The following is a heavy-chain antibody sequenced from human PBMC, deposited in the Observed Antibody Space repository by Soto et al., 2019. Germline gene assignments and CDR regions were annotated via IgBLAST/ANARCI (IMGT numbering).Heavy chain of an antibody. CDR1: GYSFSDYW. CDR2: IYPGDSDA. V-gene: IGHV5-51*01. CDR3: ATRYSGSYYFDY. Sequence: PXESLKISCKASGYSFSDYWIAWLRQLPGKGPEWMGLIYPGDSDARYNPSFQGQVTILADKSITTIYLQWSSLKASDTAMYYCATRYSGSYYFDYWGQGGLVTVSS. J-gene: IGHJ4*02. D-gene: IGHD5-12*01.